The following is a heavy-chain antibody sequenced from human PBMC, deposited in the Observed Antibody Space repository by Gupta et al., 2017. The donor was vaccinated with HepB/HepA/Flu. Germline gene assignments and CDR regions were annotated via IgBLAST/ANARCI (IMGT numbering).Heavy chain of an antibody. Sequence: QVQLEESGGGVVQPGRSLRLSCAASGFTFSRYGMHWVRQAPGKGLEWVAVILNDGSKNWHADAVKGRLTISRDKVNNILYLQMDSRSDEDTAVYYCARDADLPGNNFDYWGQGTLVTVAS. CDR3: ARDADLPGNNFDY. V-gene: IGHV3-33*01. J-gene: IGHJ4*02. CDR1: GFTFSRYG. CDR2: ILNDGSKN.